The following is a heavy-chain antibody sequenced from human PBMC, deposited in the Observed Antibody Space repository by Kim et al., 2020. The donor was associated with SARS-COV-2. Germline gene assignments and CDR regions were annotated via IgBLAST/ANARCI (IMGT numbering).Heavy chain of an antibody. Sequence: GGSLRLSCTVSGFTFSSFAVHWVRQAPGKGLEWVAVISYDGSNRYYADFVKGRFTISRDNSRNTLYLQMNSLRADDTAVYYCARGAPATGTWSGSFDLWGRGTLVTVSS. CDR3: ARGAPATGTWSGSFDL. J-gene: IGHJ2*01. CDR1: GFTFSSFA. CDR2: ISYDGSNR. V-gene: IGHV3-30-3*01. D-gene: IGHD6-13*01.